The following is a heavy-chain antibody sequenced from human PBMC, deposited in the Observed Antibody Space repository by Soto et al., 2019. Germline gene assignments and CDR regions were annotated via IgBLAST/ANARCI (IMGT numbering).Heavy chain of an antibody. CDR1: GGTSTIYT. J-gene: IGHJ5*02. CDR2: IVPTLRIT. Sequence: QVQLVQSGAEVKKPGASLRVSCETSGGTSTIYTITWVRQAPGQGLQWMGRIVPTLRITNYAQEFQGRLTIPADPSTTTAHIELTSLTSEATAVYYCATDKYGAGRVGVHSWGQGTLVTVSS. CDR3: ATDKYGAGRVGVHS. V-gene: IGHV1-69*08. D-gene: IGHD1-26*01.